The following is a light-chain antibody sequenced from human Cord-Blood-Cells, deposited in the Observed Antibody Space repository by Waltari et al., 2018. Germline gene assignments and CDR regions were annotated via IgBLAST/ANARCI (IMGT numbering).Light chain of an antibody. Sequence: IVLTQSPATLSLSPGERATLSCRASRSVSSYLAWYQQKPGQAPRLLIYDASNRATGIPARFSGSGSGTDFTLTISSLEPEDFAVYYCQQRSNWRFTFGPGTKVDIK. CDR1: RSVSSY. V-gene: IGKV3-11*01. CDR2: DAS. J-gene: IGKJ3*01. CDR3: QQRSNWRFT.